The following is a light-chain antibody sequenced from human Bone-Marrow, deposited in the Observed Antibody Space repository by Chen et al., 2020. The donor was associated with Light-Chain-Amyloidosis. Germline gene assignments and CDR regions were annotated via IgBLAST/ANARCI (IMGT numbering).Light chain of an antibody. V-gene: IGLV3-21*02. Sequence: SYVLTQPPSVSVAPGQTARITCGGDNIGRIRVHWYQQRPGQAPAVLVYDDGHRPSGVAERFNGSSSGETATLTIRGVEAGDEADDYCQVYNERGDHPWVFGGGTKLAVL. J-gene: IGLJ3*02. CDR1: NIGRIR. CDR2: DDG. CDR3: QVYNERGDHPWV.